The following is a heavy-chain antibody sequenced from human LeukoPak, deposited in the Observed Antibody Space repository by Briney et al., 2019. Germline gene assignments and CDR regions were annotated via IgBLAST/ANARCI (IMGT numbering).Heavy chain of an antibody. Sequence: ASVTVSCTASGYTFTSYDINWVRQAPGQGLEWMGWMNPNSGNTGYAQKFQGRVTMTRNTSISTAYMELSSLRSEDTAVYYCARVPDHNWFDPWGQGTLVTVSS. CDR1: GYTFTSYD. CDR3: ARVPDHNWFDP. CDR2: MNPNSGNT. J-gene: IGHJ5*02. V-gene: IGHV1-8*01.